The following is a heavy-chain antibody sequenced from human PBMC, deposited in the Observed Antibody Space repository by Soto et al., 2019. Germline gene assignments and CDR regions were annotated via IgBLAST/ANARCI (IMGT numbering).Heavy chain of an antibody. CDR2: IIPILGIA. Sequence: QVQLVQSGAEVKKPGSSVKVSCKASGGTFSSYTIIWVRQAPGQGLEWMGTIIPILGIANYAQKFQGRVTITADKSTSTAYIELSSLRSEDTAVYYCARLSGGGGRVYWGQGTLVTVSS. CDR1: GGTFSSYT. V-gene: IGHV1-69*02. J-gene: IGHJ4*02. D-gene: IGHD3-16*01. CDR3: ARLSGGGGRVY.